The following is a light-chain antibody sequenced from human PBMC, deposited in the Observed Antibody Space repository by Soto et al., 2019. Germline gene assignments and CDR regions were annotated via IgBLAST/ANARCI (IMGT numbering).Light chain of an antibody. CDR2: GAS. CDR3: QHYDSSLRT. Sequence: EIVLTQSPGTLSLSPGERATLSCRASQTISSSHLAWYQQKPGQAPRLLIYGASSRATDIPDRFSGSGSGADFTLTISRLQPEDFAVYYCQHYDSSLRTFGPGTKVEI. J-gene: IGKJ1*01. CDR1: QTISSSH. V-gene: IGKV3-20*01.